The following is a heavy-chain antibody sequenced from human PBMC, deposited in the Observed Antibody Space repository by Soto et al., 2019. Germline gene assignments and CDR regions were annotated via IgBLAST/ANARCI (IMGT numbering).Heavy chain of an antibody. D-gene: IGHD6-6*01. CDR2: ISSSSSYI. CDR1: GFTFSSYS. Sequence: LRLSCAASGFTFSSYSMNWVRQAPGKGLEWVSSISSSSSYIYYADSVKGRFTISRDNAKNSLYLQMNSLRAEDTAVYYCARASIADLYYYYGMDVWGQGTTVTVSS. J-gene: IGHJ6*02. V-gene: IGHV3-21*01. CDR3: ARASIADLYYYYGMDV.